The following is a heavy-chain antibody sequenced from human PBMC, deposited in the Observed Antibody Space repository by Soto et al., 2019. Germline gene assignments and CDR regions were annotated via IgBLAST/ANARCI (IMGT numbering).Heavy chain of an antibody. J-gene: IGHJ4*02. CDR2: LYYSGTT. CDR3: ARGLSWSPYFES. CDR1: GASISTQS. Sequence: SETLSLTCTVSGASISTQSWNWIRQAPGKGLEWIGYLYYSGTTNYNPSLKSRVTISADTSKNQVSLKLTSVTAADTAVYFCARGLSWSPYFESWGQGILVTVSS. V-gene: IGHV4-59*11. D-gene: IGHD3-3*01.